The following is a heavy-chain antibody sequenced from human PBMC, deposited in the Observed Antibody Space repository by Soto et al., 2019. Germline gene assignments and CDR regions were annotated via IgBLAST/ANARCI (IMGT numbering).Heavy chain of an antibody. J-gene: IGHJ4*02. Sequence: ASETLSLTCTVSGGSISSYYWSWIRQPPGKGLEWIGYIYYSGSTNYNPSLKSRVTISVDTSKNQFSLKLSSVTAADTALYYCARARNDYGDYIFDYWGQGTLVTVS. CDR3: ARARNDYGDYIFDY. CDR2: IYYSGST. CDR1: GGSISSYY. D-gene: IGHD4-17*01. V-gene: IGHV4-59*01.